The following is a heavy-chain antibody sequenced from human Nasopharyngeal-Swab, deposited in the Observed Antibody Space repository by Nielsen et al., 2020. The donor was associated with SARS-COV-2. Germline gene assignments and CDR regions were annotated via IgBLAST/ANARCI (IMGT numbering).Heavy chain of an antibody. CDR1: GFTVSSNY. V-gene: IGHV3-7*04. CDR3: ARGGWYFDF. CDR2: IKQDGSEK. J-gene: IGHJ2*01. Sequence: GESLKISCAASGFTVSSNYMSWVRQAPGKGLEWVANIKQDGSEKYYVDSVKGRFTISRDNAKNSLYLQMNSLRAEDTTVYYCARGGWYFDFWGRGTLVTVSS.